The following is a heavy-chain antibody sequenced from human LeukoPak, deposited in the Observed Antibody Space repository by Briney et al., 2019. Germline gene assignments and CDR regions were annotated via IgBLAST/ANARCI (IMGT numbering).Heavy chain of an antibody. CDR2: INHSGST. CDR3: ARTGYYDSSGLPKY. Sequence: PSETLSLTCAVYGGSFSGYYWSWIRQPPGKGLEWIGEINHSGSTNYNPSLKSRVTISVDTSKNQFSLKLSSVPAADTAVYYCARTGYYDSSGLPKYWGQGTLVTVSS. CDR1: GGSFSGYY. D-gene: IGHD3-22*01. J-gene: IGHJ4*02. V-gene: IGHV4-34*01.